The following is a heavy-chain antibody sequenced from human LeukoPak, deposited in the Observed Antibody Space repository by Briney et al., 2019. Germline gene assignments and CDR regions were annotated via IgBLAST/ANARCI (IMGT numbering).Heavy chain of an antibody. D-gene: IGHD3-22*01. CDR1: GYTFTSYY. Sequence: ASVKVSCKASGYTFTSYYMHWVRQAPGQGLEWMGIINPSGGSTTYAQMFQGRVTMTTDTSTSTAYMELRSLRSDDTAVYYCARSCRARYYDSSGYYDPFDYWGQGTLVTVSS. CDR3: ARSCRARYYDSSGYYDPFDY. V-gene: IGHV1-46*01. J-gene: IGHJ4*02. CDR2: INPSGGST.